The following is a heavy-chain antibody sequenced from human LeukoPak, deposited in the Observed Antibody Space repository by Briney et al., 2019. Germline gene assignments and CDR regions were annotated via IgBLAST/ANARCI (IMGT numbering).Heavy chain of an antibody. V-gene: IGHV4-59*01. CDR1: GGSISNYY. CDR2: IYYSGST. J-gene: IGHJ4*02. Sequence: SETLSLTCTVSGGSISNYYWSWIRQPPGKGLEWIGYIYYSGSTNYNPSLRSRVTISVDTSKNQFSLKLSSVTAADTAVYYCARSHGAGSYYNLNDYWGQGTLVTVSS. D-gene: IGHD3-10*01. CDR3: ARSHGAGSYYNLNDY.